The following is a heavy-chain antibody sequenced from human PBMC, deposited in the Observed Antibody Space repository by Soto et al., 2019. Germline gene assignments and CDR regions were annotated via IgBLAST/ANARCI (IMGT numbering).Heavy chain of an antibody. D-gene: IGHD3-3*01. CDR3: ARLVVIMNWFDP. Sequence: TSETLSLTCAVSGGSISSGGYSWSWIRQPPGKGLEWIGYIYHSGSTYYNPSLKSRVTISVDRSKNQFSLKLSSVTAADTAVYYCARLVVIMNWFDPWGQGTLVTVSS. CDR2: IYHSGST. J-gene: IGHJ5*02. V-gene: IGHV4-30-2*01. CDR1: GGSISSGGYS.